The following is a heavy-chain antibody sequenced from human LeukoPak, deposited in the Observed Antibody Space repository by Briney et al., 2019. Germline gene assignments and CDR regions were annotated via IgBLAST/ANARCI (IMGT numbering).Heavy chain of an antibody. V-gene: IGHV1-69*13. CDR3: ARSRHLGWNDAFDI. J-gene: IGHJ3*02. CDR2: IIPIFGTA. CDR1: GGTFSSYA. D-gene: IGHD1-1*01. Sequence: ASVKVSCKASGGTFSSYAISWARQAPGQGLEWMGGIIPIFGTANYAQKFQGRVTITADESTSTAYMGLSSLRSEDTAVYYCARSRHLGWNDAFDIWGQGTMVTVSS.